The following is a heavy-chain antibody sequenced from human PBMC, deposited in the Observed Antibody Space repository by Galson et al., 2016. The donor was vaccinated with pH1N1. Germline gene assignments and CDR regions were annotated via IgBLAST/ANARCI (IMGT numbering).Heavy chain of an antibody. V-gene: IGHV4-30-4*01. D-gene: IGHD3-16*01. CDR3: ARGEGIRYYYSGMDV. Sequence: TLSLTCTVSGGSMNSADYYWSWIRQPPGEGLEWIGYIYYSGTTYFSPSLKRRLSMSVDMSNNQFSLTLNSVTAADTAVYYCARGEGIRYYYSGMDVWGQGATVTVFS. J-gene: IGHJ6*02. CDR1: GGSMNSADYY. CDR2: IYYSGTT.